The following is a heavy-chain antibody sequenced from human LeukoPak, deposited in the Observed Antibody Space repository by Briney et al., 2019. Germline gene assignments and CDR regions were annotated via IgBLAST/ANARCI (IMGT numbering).Heavy chain of an antibody. D-gene: IGHD6-19*01. CDR1: GYTFTGYY. CDR2: INPNSGGT. J-gene: IGHJ4*02. Sequence: ASVKVSCKASGYTFTGYYIHWVRQAPGQGLEWMGWINPNSGGTNFAQKFQGRVTMTRDTSINTAYMELSRLRSDDTAVYYCARLSNGDAPYWGQGTLVTVSS. CDR3: ARLSNGDAPY. V-gene: IGHV1-2*02.